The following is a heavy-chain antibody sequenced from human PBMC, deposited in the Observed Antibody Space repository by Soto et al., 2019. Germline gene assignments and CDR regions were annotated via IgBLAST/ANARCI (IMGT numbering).Heavy chain of an antibody. CDR3: AKDSAAAGTYSNDY. D-gene: IGHD6-13*01. J-gene: IGHJ4*02. V-gene: IGHV3-23*01. CDR1: GFTFSSYA. Sequence: PGGSLRLSCAASGFTFSSYAMSWVRQAPGKGLEWVSAISGSGGSTYCADSVKGRFTISRDNSKNTLYLQMNSLRAEDTAVYYCAKDSAAAGTYSNDYWGQGTLVTVSS. CDR2: ISGSGGST.